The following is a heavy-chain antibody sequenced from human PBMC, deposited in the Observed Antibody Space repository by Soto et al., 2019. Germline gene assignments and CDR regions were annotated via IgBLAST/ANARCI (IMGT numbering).Heavy chain of an antibody. CDR2: IYYSGTT. CDR3: ARDLTL. D-gene: IGHD2-15*01. V-gene: IGHV4-61*01. J-gene: IGHJ4*02. Sequence: SETLSLTCTVSGGPLSSGSYYWSWIRQSPGQGLEWIGYIYYSGTTKYNPSLKSRVSISVDTSKNQFSLRLTSLSAADTAVYYCARDLTLWGQGTLVTVSS. CDR1: GGPLSSGSYY.